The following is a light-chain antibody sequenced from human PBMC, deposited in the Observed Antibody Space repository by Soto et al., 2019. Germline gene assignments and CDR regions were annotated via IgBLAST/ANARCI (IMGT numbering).Light chain of an antibody. CDR3: AVWDSSLTAVL. CDR1: SSNIAKNY. J-gene: IGLJ2*01. CDR2: DND. Sequence: QSILTPPSVSAAPGQTVTISCSGSSSNIAKNYVSWYQQLPGTAPKLLIYDNDERPSGIPDRFSGSKSGTSATLGITGLQTGDEADYYCAVWDSSLTAVLFGGGTKVTVL. V-gene: IGLV1-51*01.